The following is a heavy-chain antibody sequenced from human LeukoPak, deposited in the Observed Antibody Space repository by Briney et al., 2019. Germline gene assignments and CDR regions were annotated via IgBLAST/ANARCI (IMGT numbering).Heavy chain of an antibody. CDR2: ISYDGSNK. J-gene: IGHJ4*02. Sequence: SGGSLRLSCAASGFIFSNYGMHWVRQAPGKGLEWVAVISYDGSNKYYADSVKGRFTISRDNSKNTLYLQMNSLRAEDTAVYYCAREGATAGSGYYFDYWGQGSLVTVSS. CDR1: GFIFSNYG. V-gene: IGHV3-30*03. D-gene: IGHD6-13*01. CDR3: AREGATAGSGYYFDY.